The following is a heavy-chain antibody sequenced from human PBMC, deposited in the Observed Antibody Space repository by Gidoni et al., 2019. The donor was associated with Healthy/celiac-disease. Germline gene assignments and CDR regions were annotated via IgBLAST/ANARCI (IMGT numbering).Heavy chain of an antibody. J-gene: IGHJ4*02. Sequence: EVQLVESGGGLVQPGGSRSRSCEASGSTVSSYAMSWVRQAPGTGVEWVSAISGSGGSTYYADSVKGRFTISRDNSKNTLYLQMNSLRAEDTAVYYCAKGSPEKVVITPFDYWGQGTLVTVSS. CDR1: GSTVSSYA. D-gene: IGHD3-22*01. CDR3: AKGSPEKVVITPFDY. CDR2: ISGSGGST. V-gene: IGHV3-23*04.